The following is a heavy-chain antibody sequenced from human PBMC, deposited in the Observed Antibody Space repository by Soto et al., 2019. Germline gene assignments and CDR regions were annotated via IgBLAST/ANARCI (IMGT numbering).Heavy chain of an antibody. V-gene: IGHV6-1*01. CDR2: TYYRSKWYN. Sequence: SQTLSLTCAISGDSVSSNSAAWNWIRQSPSRGLEWLGRTYYRSKWYNDYAVSVKSRITINPDTSKNQFSLQLNSVTPEDTAVYYCARASSSGFGPHDAFDIWGQGTMVTVSS. CDR3: ARASSSGFGPHDAFDI. CDR1: GDSVSSNSAA. J-gene: IGHJ3*02. D-gene: IGHD3-16*01.